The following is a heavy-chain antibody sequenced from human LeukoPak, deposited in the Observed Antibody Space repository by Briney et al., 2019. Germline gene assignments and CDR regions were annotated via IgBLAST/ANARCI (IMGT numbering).Heavy chain of an antibody. CDR2: ISYGGTT. D-gene: IGHD3-16*01. Sequence: PETLSLTCTVSGISISSYYWNWIRLSPGRGLEWIGYISYGGTTSYSPSLKSRITMSIDTSKNQFSLKLSSVTAADAAVYYCAKSGGTTIFDFWGQGTLVTVSS. V-gene: IGHV4-59*01. J-gene: IGHJ4*02. CDR1: GISISSYY. CDR3: AKSGGTTIFDF.